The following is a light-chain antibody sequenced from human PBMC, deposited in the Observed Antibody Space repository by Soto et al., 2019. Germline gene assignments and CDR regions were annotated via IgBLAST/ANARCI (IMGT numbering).Light chain of an antibody. CDR2: GNS. J-gene: IGLJ3*02. CDR1: SSNIGAGYD. Sequence: QSVLTQPPSVSGAPGQRVTISCTGSSSNIGAGYDVHWYQQLPGTAPKLLIYGNSNRPSGVPDRFSGSKSGASASLAITGLHAEAEADYSCQSYDSSLSGWVFGGGTNLTVL. CDR3: QSYDSSLSGWV. V-gene: IGLV1-40*01.